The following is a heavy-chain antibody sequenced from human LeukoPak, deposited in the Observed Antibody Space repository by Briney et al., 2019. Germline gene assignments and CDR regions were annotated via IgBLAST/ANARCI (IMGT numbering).Heavy chain of an antibody. CDR1: GYSFTEYG. V-gene: IGHV1-18*04. Sequence: ASVKVSCKASGYSFTEYGINWVRQAPGQGLEWMGWISAYNGNTNFAPKFQDRVIMTTDTSTSTAYMELRSLRSDDTAVYFCARSGYYFVGSDYWGQGTLVTVSS. CDR3: ARSGYYFVGSDY. CDR2: ISAYNGNT. J-gene: IGHJ4*02. D-gene: IGHD3-22*01.